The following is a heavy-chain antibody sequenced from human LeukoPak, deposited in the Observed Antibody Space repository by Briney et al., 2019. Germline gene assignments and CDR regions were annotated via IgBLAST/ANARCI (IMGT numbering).Heavy chain of an antibody. CDR3: ARGRIGVNWSWFDP. CDR2: MNPNSGNT. V-gene: IGHV1-8*01. CDR1: GYTFTSYD. J-gene: IGHJ5*02. Sequence: ASVKVSCKASGYTFTSYDINWVRQATGQGLEWMGWMNPNSGNTGYAQKFQGRVTMTRNTSISTAYMELSSLRSEDTAVYYCARGRIGVNWSWFDPWGQGTLVTVSS. D-gene: IGHD1-1*01.